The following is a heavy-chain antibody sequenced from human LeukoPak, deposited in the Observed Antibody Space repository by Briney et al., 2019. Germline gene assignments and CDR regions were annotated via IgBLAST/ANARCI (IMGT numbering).Heavy chain of an antibody. CDR3: ARAYDSSGYRAFAFDI. V-gene: IGHV4-30-4*01. D-gene: IGHD3-22*01. CDR2: IYYSGST. J-gene: IGHJ3*02. Sequence: SETLSLTCTVSGGSISSGDYYWSWIRQPPGKGLEWIGYIYYSGSTYYNPSLKSRVTISVDTSKNQFSLKLSSVTAADTAVYYCARAYDSSGYRAFAFDIWGQGTMVTVSS. CDR1: GGSISSGDYY.